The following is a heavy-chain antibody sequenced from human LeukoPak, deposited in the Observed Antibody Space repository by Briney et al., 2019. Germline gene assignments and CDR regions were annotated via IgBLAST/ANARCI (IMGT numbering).Heavy chain of an antibody. CDR1: GFTFSDYY. V-gene: IGHV3-11*01. CDR3: ARDGGSAVSYYFDY. CDR2: ITSGGTTI. J-gene: IGHJ4*02. D-gene: IGHD2-15*01. Sequence: GGSLRLSCAASGFTFSDYYMSWVRQAPGKGLERISHITSGGTTIYYADSVKGRFTISRDNAKKSLYLEMNSLRVEDTAVYYCARDGGSAVSYYFDYWGQGALVTVTS.